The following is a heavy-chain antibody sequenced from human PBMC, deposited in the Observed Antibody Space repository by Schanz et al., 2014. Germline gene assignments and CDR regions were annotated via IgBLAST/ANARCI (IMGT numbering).Heavy chain of an antibody. J-gene: IGHJ3*01. CDR1: GYTFTSYG. CDR3: ARETTIITGGAFDV. CDR2: ISAYNGHT. D-gene: IGHD3-9*01. Sequence: QVQLVQSGAEVMKPGSSVKVSCKASGYTFTSYGITWVRQAPGQGLEWMGWISAYNGHTTYAQKFQGRVTMTTDTSTSTAYMELRGLRSDDTAVYYCARETTIITGGAFDVWGQGTMVTVSS. V-gene: IGHV1-18*01.